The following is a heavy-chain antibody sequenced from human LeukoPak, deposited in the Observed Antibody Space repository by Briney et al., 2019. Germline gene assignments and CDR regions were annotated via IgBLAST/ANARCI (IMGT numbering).Heavy chain of an antibody. D-gene: IGHD3-3*02. CDR3: ARDFIYAFDI. Sequence: GGSLRLSCSASGFTFSSYWMHWVRQGPGKALLWVSRINSDGSNTTYADSVKGRFTISRDNAKNTLYLQMNSLRDEDTAVYFCARDFIYAFDIWGQGTMVTVSS. CDR1: GFTFSSYW. J-gene: IGHJ3*02. V-gene: IGHV3-74*01. CDR2: INSDGSNT.